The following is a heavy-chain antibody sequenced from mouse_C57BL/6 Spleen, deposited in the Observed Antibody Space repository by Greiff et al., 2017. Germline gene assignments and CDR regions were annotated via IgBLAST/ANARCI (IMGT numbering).Heavy chain of an antibody. CDR1: GYTFTSYW. V-gene: IGHV1-64*01. CDR3: ATNYYGSTGDY. CDR2: IHPNSGST. D-gene: IGHD1-1*01. Sequence: QVQLQQPGAELVKPGASVKLSCKASGYTFTSYWMHWVKQRPGQGLEWIGMIHPNSGSTNYNEKFKSKATLTVDKSSSTAYMQLSSLTSEDSAVYYCATNYYGSTGDYWGQGTTLTVSS. J-gene: IGHJ2*01.